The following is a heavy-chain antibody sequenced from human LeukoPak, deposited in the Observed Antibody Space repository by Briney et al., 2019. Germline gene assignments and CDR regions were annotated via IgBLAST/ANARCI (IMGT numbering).Heavy chain of an antibody. CDR2: IIPIFGTA. CDR3: ARSRLLRYFDWLSSDYYYYYMDV. J-gene: IGHJ6*03. Sequence: EASVKVSCKASGGTFSIYAISWVRQAPGQGLEWMGGIIPIFGTANYAQKFQGRVTITADESTSTAYMELSSLRSEDTAVYYCARSRLLRYFDWLSSDYYYYYMDVWGKGTTVTISS. D-gene: IGHD3-9*01. CDR1: GGTFSIYA. V-gene: IGHV1-69*13.